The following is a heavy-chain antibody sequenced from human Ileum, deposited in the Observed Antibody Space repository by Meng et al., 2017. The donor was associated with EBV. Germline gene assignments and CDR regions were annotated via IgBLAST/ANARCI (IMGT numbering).Heavy chain of an antibody. CDR1: GDSMTNNNW. J-gene: IGHJ4*02. CDR2: IYHSGST. CDR3: ARTGVGLAFDY. Sequence: QWQLREGGPGLVKSSGTLSLSCGVSGDSMTNNNWWTWLRQPPGKGLEWIGEIYHSGSTNYNPSLQSRATISVDMSKKQFSLKLRSVTAADTAVYYCARTGVGLAFDYWGLGTLVTVSS. V-gene: IGHV4-4*02. D-gene: IGHD2-8*01.